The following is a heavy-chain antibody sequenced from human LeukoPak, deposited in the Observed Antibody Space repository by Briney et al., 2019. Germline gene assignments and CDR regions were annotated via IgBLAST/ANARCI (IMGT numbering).Heavy chain of an antibody. J-gene: IGHJ4*02. Sequence: SQTLSLTCTVSGGSISSGDYYWSWIRQPPGKGLEWIGYIYYSGSTYYNPSLKSRVTISVDTSKNQLSLKLSSVTAADTAVYYCARDLLNEGNHLDYWGQGTLVTVSS. CDR1: GGSISSGDYY. CDR3: ARDLLNEGNHLDY. D-gene: IGHD4-23*01. V-gene: IGHV4-30-4*01. CDR2: IYYSGST.